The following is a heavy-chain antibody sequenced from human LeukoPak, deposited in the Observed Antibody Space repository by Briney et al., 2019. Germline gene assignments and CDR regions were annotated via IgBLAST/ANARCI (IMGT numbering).Heavy chain of an antibody. Sequence: GGSLRLSCAASGFSFDDYAMHWVRQVPGKGLEWVSGISWNSDYIVYADSVEGRFTISRDNAKNTLYLQMNNLRVEDTAVYYCARDRFCTTDRCSDYWGQGTLVTVSS. CDR2: ISWNSDYI. V-gene: IGHV3-9*01. CDR1: GFSFDDYA. J-gene: IGHJ4*02. CDR3: ARDRFCTTDRCSDY. D-gene: IGHD2-8*01.